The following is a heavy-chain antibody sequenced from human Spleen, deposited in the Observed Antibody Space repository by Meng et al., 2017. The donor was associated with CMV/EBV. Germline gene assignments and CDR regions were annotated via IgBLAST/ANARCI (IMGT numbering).Heavy chain of an antibody. Sequence: TFTSYGISWVRQAPGQGLEWMGWISTYNGNTNNAQKLQGRVTMTTDTSTSKDYMELRSLRSDDTAVYYCERWGLYDSSGYYHGWFDPWGQGNLVTVSS. CDR2: ISTYNGNT. CDR3: ERWGLYDSSGYYHGWFDP. D-gene: IGHD3-22*01. J-gene: IGHJ5*02. V-gene: IGHV1-18*01. CDR1: TFTSYG.